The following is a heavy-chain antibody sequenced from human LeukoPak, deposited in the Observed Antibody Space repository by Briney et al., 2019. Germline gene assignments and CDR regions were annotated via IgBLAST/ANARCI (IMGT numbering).Heavy chain of an antibody. V-gene: IGHV1-2*02. CDR2: INPNSGGT. CDR1: GYTFTGYY. Sequence: ASVKVSCKASGYTFTGYYMHWVRQAPGQGLEWMGWINPNSGGTNYAQKFQGRVTMTRDTSTSTVYMELSSLRSEDTAVYYCARVGRGGGYSSSWNWGQGTLVTVSS. D-gene: IGHD6-13*01. CDR3: ARVGRGGGYSSSWN. J-gene: IGHJ4*02.